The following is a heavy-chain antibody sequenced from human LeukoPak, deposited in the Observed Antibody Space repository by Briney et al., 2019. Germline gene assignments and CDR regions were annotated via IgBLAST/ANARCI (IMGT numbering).Heavy chain of an antibody. D-gene: IGHD1-1*01. CDR3: AKSWYFDY. V-gene: IGHV3-30*04. J-gene: IGHJ4*02. CDR2: ISYDGSNK. CDR1: GFTFSSYA. Sequence: GGSLRLSCAASGFTFSSYAMHWVRQAPGKGLEWVAVISYDGSNKYYADSVKGRFTISRDNSKNTLYLQMNSLRAEDTAVYYCAKSWYFDYWGQGTLVTVSS.